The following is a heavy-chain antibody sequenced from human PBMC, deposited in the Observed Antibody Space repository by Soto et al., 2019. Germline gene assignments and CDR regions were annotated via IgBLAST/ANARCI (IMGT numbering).Heavy chain of an antibody. CDR1: GFTFSTYA. D-gene: IGHD4-17*01. J-gene: IGHJ4*02. CDR3: AKDRYGDYGGIDY. V-gene: IGHV3-23*01. Sequence: GGSLGLSCAASGFTFSTYAMIWVRQAPGKGLEWVSVITGSGGSTYYADSVKGRFIISRDTSKNTLFLQMNSLRAEDTAVYYCAKDRYGDYGGIDYWGQGTMVTVSS. CDR2: ITGSGGST.